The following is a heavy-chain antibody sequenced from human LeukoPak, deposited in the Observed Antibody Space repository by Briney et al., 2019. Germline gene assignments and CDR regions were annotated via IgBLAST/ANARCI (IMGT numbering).Heavy chain of an antibody. J-gene: IGHJ5*02. CDR3: AKGSQWLEAPWFDP. D-gene: IGHD6-19*01. CDR2: IRYDGSNK. V-gene: IGHV3-30*02. Sequence: GGSLRLSCAASGFTFSSYGMHWVRQAPGKGLEWVAFIRYDGSNKYYADSVKGRFTISRDNSKNTLYLQMNSLRAEDTAVYYCAKGSQWLEAPWFDPWGQGTLVTVSS. CDR1: GFTFSSYG.